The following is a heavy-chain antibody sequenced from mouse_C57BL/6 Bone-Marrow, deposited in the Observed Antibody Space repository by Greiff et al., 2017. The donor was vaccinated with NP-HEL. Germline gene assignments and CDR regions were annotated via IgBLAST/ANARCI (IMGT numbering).Heavy chain of an antibody. CDR3: TTILGPYYRTDY. V-gene: IGHV1-5*01. J-gene: IGHJ2*01. CDR2: IYPGNSDT. Sequence: EVQLQQSGTVLARPGASVKMSCKTSGYTFTSYWMHWVKQRPGQGLEWIGAIYPGNSDTSYNQKFKGKAKLTAVTSASTAYMELSSLTNEDSAVYYCTTILGPYYRTDYWGQGTTLTVSS. CDR1: GYTFTSYW. D-gene: IGHD4-1*01.